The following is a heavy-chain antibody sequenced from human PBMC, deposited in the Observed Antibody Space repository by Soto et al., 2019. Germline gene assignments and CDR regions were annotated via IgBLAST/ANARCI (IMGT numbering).Heavy chain of an antibody. D-gene: IGHD1-26*01. Sequence: QVQLVESGGGVVQPGRSLRLSCAASGFTFSSSSMHWVRQAPGKGLEWVAVISYDGSNKYYADSVKGRFTISRDHSKNTLDLQMNSLRAEDTAVYYCARRGPAQTSVDNYYYFAMDVRGQGTTVTVSS. CDR1: GFTFSSSS. J-gene: IGHJ6*02. CDR2: ISYDGSNK. V-gene: IGHV3-30-3*01. CDR3: ARRGPAQTSVDNYYYFAMDV.